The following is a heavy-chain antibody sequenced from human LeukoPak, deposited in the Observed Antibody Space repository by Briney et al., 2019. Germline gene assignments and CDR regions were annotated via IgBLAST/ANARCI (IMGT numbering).Heavy chain of an antibody. CDR2: INWNGGST. CDR1: GFTFDDYG. V-gene: IGHV3-20*04. J-gene: IGHJ6*04. Sequence: PGGSLKLSCAASGFTFDDYGMSWVRQAPGKGLEWVSGINWNGGSTGYADSVKGRFTISRDNAKNSLYPQMNSLRAEDTALYYCARDRYNWNYGAQDVWGKGTTVTVSS. D-gene: IGHD1-7*01. CDR3: ARDRYNWNYGAQDV.